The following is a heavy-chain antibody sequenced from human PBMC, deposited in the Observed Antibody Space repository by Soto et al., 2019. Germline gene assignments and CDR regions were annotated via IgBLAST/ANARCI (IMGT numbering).Heavy chain of an antibody. CDR2: VIPIFGTP. Sequence: QVQLVQSGAEVQKPGSSVKVSCKAPGGTFSTYAISWVRQAPGQGLEWMGGVIPIFGTPKYAQKFQGRVTITAHESTSTGYMELRSLRSEDTAVYHCARSQGGSSSLDIYYYYYYGMDVWGQGTTVTVSS. CDR3: ARSQGGSSSLDIYYYYYYGMDV. V-gene: IGHV1-69*01. CDR1: GGTFSTYA. J-gene: IGHJ6*02. D-gene: IGHD2-15*01.